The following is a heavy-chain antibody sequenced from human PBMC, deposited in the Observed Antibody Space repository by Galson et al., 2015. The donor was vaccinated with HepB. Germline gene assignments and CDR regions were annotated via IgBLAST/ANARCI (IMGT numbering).Heavy chain of an antibody. Sequence: SLRLSCAASGFTFSSYNMNWVRQAPGKGLEWVSSIGSSSSYKYYADSVRGRFTISRDNAKNSLYLQMNSLRAEDTAIYYCARDPPLGTPFDYWGQGTLVTVSS. CDR3: ARDPPLGTPFDY. CDR2: IGSSSSYK. CDR1: GFTFSSYN. D-gene: IGHD7-27*01. J-gene: IGHJ4*02. V-gene: IGHV3-21*01.